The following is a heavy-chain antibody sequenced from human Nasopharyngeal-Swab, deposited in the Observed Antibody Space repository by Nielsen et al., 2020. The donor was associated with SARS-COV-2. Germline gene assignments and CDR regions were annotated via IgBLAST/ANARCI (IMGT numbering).Heavy chain of an antibody. J-gene: IGHJ1*01. V-gene: IGHV3-48*04. CDR1: GFTFSSYS. CDR2: ISSSSSTI. D-gene: IGHD6-13*01. Sequence: GESLKISCAASGFTFSSYSMNWVRQAPGKGLEWVSYISSSSSTIYYADSVKGRFTISRDNAKNSLYLQMNSLRAEDTAVYYCARDGYSSSWTLFAEYFQHWDQGTLVTVSS. CDR3: ARDGYSSSWTLFAEYFQH.